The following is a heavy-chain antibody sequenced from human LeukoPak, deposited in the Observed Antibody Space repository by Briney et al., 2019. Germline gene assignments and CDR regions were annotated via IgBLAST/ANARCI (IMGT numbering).Heavy chain of an antibody. D-gene: IGHD1-26*01. V-gene: IGHV1-2*02. CDR1: GGTFSSYA. Sequence: ASVKVSCKASGGTFSSYAISWVRQAPGQGLEWMGWINPNSGGTNYAQKFQGRVTMTRDTSISTAYMELSRLRSDDTAVYYCARDQGSYSTGTDAFDIWGQGTMVTVSS. CDR2: INPNSGGT. CDR3: ARDQGSYSTGTDAFDI. J-gene: IGHJ3*02.